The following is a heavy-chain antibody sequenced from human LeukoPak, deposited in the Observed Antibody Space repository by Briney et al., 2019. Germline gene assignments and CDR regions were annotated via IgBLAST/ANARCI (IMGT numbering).Heavy chain of an antibody. J-gene: IGHJ4*02. CDR3: AKVAGDGFRYYFDF. CDR1: GFTFNNYA. V-gene: IGHV3-23*01. CDR2: ISGSGGRT. Sequence: PGRSLRLSCAGSGFTFNNYAMGWVRQAPGRGMKWVSIISGSGGRTYSADSVKGRFTISRDNSRKMLYLQMNSLRVEDTAVYYCAKVAGDGFRYYFDFWGQGTLVTVSS. D-gene: IGHD6-19*01.